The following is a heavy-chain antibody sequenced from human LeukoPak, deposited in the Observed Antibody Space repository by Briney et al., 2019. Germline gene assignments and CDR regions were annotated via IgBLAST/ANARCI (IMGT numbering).Heavy chain of an antibody. Sequence: SETLSLTCTVSGGSISSSSYYWGWIRQPPGKGLEWIGSIYYSGSTYYNPSLKSRVTISVDTSKNQFSLKLSSVTAADTAVYYCARVPPTGYSSSWHPGDYDAFDIWGQGTMVTVSS. D-gene: IGHD6-13*01. CDR2: IYYSGST. CDR3: ARVPPTGYSSSWHPGDYDAFDI. V-gene: IGHV4-39*07. CDR1: GGSISSSSYY. J-gene: IGHJ3*02.